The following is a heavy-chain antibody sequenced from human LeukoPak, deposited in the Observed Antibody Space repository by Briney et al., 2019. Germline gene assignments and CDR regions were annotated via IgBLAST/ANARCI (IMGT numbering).Heavy chain of an antibody. J-gene: IGHJ4*02. D-gene: IGHD2-2*01. CDR1: GFTFSTRA. CDR2: ITGGGDT. Sequence: GGSLRLSCAASGFTFSTRAMSWVRQAPARGLEWVSSITGGGDTFYADSVKGRCTLSRDDSRNTVYLQLNNLSVDDTAVYYCAKANWASNADAVWWGQGTLVTVSS. V-gene: IGHV3-23*01. CDR3: AKANWASNADAVW.